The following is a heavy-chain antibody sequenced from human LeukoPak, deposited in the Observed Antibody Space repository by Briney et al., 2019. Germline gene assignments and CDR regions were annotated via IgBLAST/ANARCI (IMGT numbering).Heavy chain of an antibody. Sequence: SETLSLTCSVYAGSFNFSYWSWLRQPPGKGLVGMIKTNHSGTTNYNPSLDSGAIISVDTSKNQFSLKLSSVTAADSAVYYCARGRITPLYSAGRRKQKYGMDVWSPGTSVTVSS. J-gene: IGHJ6*02. V-gene: IGHV4-34*01. CDR3: ARGRITPLYSAGRRKQKYGMDV. CDR2: TNHSGTT. D-gene: IGHD3-10*01. CDR1: AGSFNFSY.